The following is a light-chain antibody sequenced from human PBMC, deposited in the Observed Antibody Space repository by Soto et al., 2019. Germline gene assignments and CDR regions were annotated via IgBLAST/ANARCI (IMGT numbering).Light chain of an antibody. CDR1: QSVSSY. J-gene: IGKJ4*01. CDR3: QQRSNWLT. V-gene: IGKV3-11*01. CDR2: DAS. Sequence: EIVLTQSPATLPLSPWERASLSCRASQSVSSYLAWYQQKPGQAPRLLIYDASNRATGIPARFSGSGSGTDFTLTISSLEPEDFAVYYCQQRSNWLTFGGGTKVDI.